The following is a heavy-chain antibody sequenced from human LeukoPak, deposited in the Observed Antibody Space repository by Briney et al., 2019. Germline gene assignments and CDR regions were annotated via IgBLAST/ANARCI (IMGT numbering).Heavy chain of an antibody. D-gene: IGHD2-2*01. CDR3: AKIRSNLGYCSSTSCRGDAFDI. CDR1: GFTFSSYG. V-gene: IGHV3-30*02. J-gene: IGHJ3*02. CDR2: IRCDGSNK. Sequence: GGSLRLSCAASGFTFSSYGMHWVRQAPGKGLEWVAFIRCDGSNKYYADSVKGRFTVSRDNSKNTLYLQMNSLRAEDTAVYYCAKIRSNLGYCSSTSCRGDAFDIWGQGTMVTVSS.